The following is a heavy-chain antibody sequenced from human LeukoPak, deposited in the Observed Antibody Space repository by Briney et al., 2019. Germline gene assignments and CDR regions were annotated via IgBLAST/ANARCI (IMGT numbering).Heavy chain of an antibody. CDR3: NVPYDSSGYYLDY. D-gene: IGHD3-22*01. J-gene: IGHJ4*02. CDR2: ISAYNHNT. V-gene: IGHV1-18*01. Sequence: VASVKVSCKASGYSFINFGLSWVRQAPGQGLEWMGWISAYNHNTNYAQKFQGRVTMTIDTSTTTVYMELSSLRSEDTAVYYCNVPYDSSGYYLDYWGQGTLVTVSS. CDR1: GYSFINFG.